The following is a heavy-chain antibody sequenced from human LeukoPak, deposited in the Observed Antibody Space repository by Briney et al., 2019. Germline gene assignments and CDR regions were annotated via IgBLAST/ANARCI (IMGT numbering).Heavy chain of an antibody. J-gene: IGHJ4*02. Sequence: SVKVSCKASGGTFSSYAISWVRQAPGQGLEWMGRIIPIFGTANYAQKFQGRVTITTDESTSTAYMELSSLRSEDTAVYYCARDSPHDYGDYSNPFDYWGQGTLVTVSS. D-gene: IGHD4-17*01. CDR3: ARDSPHDYGDYSNPFDY. CDR1: GGTFSSYA. V-gene: IGHV1-69*05. CDR2: IIPIFGTA.